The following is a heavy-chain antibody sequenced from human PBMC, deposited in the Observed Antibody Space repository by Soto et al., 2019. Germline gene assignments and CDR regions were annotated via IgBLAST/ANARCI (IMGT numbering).Heavy chain of an antibody. J-gene: IGHJ6*02. D-gene: IGHD6-6*01. Sequence: LETLSLTCSVSGGSISSYYLSWIRQPPGKGLEWIGYIYYSGSTNYNPSLKSRVTISGDTSKNQFSLKVSSVTATDTAVYYCARSIAGYAMDVWGQGTTVTVSS. CDR1: GGSISSYY. CDR3: ARSIAGYAMDV. V-gene: IGHV4-59*08. CDR2: IYYSGST.